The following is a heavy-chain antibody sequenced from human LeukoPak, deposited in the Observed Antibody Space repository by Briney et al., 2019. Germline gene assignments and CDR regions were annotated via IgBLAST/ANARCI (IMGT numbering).Heavy chain of an antibody. Sequence: ASVKVSCKASGFTFTSSAVQWVRQARGQRLEWIGWIVVGSGNTNYAQKFQERVTITRDMSTSTAYMELSSLRAEDTAVYYCAKDVEGDYRNYGSGMQTYWGQGTLVTVSS. CDR3: AKDVEGDYRNYGSGMQTY. J-gene: IGHJ4*02. CDR2: IVVGSGNT. V-gene: IGHV1-58*01. CDR1: GFTFTSSA. D-gene: IGHD3-10*01.